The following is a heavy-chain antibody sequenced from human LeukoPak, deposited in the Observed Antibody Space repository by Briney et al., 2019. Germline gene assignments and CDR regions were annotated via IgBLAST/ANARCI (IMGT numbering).Heavy chain of an antibody. CDR3: ASWGFMGDYGSGSAYYFDY. Sequence: ASVKISCKASGYTFTSYYMHWVRRAPGQGLEWMGIINPSGGSTSYAQKFQGRVTMTRDTSTSTVYMELSSLRSEDTAVYYCASWGFMGDYGSGSAYYFDYWGQGTLVTVSS. D-gene: IGHD3-10*01. CDR1: GYTFTSYY. V-gene: IGHV1-46*03. CDR2: INPSGGST. J-gene: IGHJ4*02.